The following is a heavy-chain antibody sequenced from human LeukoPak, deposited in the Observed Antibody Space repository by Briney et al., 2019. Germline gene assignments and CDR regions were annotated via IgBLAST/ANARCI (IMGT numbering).Heavy chain of an antibody. D-gene: IGHD6-13*01. Sequence: PSETLSLTCTVSGGSISSYYWSWIRQPAGKGLEWIGRIYTSGSTNYNPSLKSRVTMSVDTSKNQFSLKLSSVTAADTAVYYCAREGGDPSYKRKVAAAGRVEYFQHWGQGTLVTVSS. J-gene: IGHJ1*01. CDR2: IYTSGST. CDR1: GGSISSYY. V-gene: IGHV4-4*07. CDR3: AREGGDPSYKRKVAAAGRVEYFQH.